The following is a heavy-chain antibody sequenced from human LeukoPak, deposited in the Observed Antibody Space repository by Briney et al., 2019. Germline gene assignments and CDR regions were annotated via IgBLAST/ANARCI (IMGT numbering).Heavy chain of an antibody. CDR1: GGSISSYY. J-gene: IGHJ4*02. Sequence: SETLSLTCTVSGGSISSYYWSWIRQPPGKGLEWIGYIYYSGSTNYNPSLKSRVTISVDTSKNQFSLKLSSVTAADTAVYYCARHSIVGQCLVPFDYWAQGPLVTVSS. V-gene: IGHV4-59*08. CDR3: ARHSIVGQCLVPFDY. CDR2: IYYSGST. D-gene: IGHD6-19*01.